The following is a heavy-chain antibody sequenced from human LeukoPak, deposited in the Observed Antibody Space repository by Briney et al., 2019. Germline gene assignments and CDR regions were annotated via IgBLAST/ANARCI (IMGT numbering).Heavy chain of an antibody. CDR2: ISSSSSYI. CDR1: GFTFSSYS. V-gene: IGHV3-21*01. CDR3: AREYDYGDYVNAFDI. D-gene: IGHD4-17*01. Sequence: GRSLRLSCVASGFTFSSYSMNWVRQAPGKGLEWVSSISSSSSYIYYADSVKGRFTISRDNAKNSLYLQMNSLRAEDTAVYYCAREYDYGDYVNAFDIWGQGTMVTVSS. J-gene: IGHJ3*02.